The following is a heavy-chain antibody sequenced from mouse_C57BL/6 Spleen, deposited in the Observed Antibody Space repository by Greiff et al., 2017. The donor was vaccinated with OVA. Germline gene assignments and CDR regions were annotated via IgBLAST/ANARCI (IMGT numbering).Heavy chain of an antibody. V-gene: IGHV1-59*01. Sequence: VQLQQSGAELVRPGTSVKLSCKASGYTFTSYWMHWVKQRPGQGLEWIGVIDPSDSYTNYNQKFKGKATLTVDTSSSTAYMQLSSLTSEDSAVYYCARRVYYGNLAYWGQGTLVTVSA. CDR3: ARRVYYGNLAY. D-gene: IGHD2-1*01. CDR2: IDPSDSYT. J-gene: IGHJ3*01. CDR1: GYTFTSYW.